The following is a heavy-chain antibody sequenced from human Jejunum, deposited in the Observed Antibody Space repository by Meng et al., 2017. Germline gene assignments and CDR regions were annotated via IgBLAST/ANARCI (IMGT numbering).Heavy chain of an antibody. Sequence: GSLRLSCTVSGASISSHYWTWMRQPPGKTLEWIGYRHYSRTTSYNPSLKSRVTISIDTSKNQFSLRLTSVTAADTAVYYCARGSETTAWSLTFWGQGTLVTVSS. CDR2: RHYSRTT. CDR3: ARGSETTAWSLTF. D-gene: IGHD1-14*01. CDR1: GASISSHY. J-gene: IGHJ4*02. V-gene: IGHV4-59*11.